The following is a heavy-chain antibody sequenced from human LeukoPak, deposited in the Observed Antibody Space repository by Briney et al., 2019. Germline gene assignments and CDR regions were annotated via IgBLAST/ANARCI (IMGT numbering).Heavy chain of an antibody. Sequence: PSETLSLTCTVSGGSISSYYWTWIRKPPGKGLEWIGYIYYSGGTNYNPSLKSRVTISVDTSKNQFSLKLNSVTAADTAVYYCARRAAAVGTYYMDVWGKGTTVTVSS. J-gene: IGHJ6*03. CDR1: GGSISSYY. CDR3: ARRAAAVGTYYMDV. D-gene: IGHD6-13*01. CDR2: IYYSGGT. V-gene: IGHV4-59*01.